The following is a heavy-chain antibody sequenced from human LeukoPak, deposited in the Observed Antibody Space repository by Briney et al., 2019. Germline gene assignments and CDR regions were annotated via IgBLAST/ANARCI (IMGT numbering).Heavy chain of an antibody. J-gene: IGHJ6*02. Sequence: GGSLRLSCAASGFTFSSYAMHWVRQAPGKGLEWVAVIWYDGSNKYYADSVKGRFTISRDNSKNTLYLQMNSLRAEDTAVYYCARERITMVRGGTPVGMDVWGQGTTVTVSS. V-gene: IGHV3-33*08. CDR3: ARERITMVRGGTPVGMDV. CDR1: GFTFSSYA. CDR2: IWYDGSNK. D-gene: IGHD3-10*01.